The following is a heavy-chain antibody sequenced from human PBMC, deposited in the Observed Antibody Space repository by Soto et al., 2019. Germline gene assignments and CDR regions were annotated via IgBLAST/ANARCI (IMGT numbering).Heavy chain of an antibody. D-gene: IGHD3-22*01. CDR2: ISAYNGNT. V-gene: IGHV1-18*01. CDR1: GYTFTSYG. CDR3: ARARSRARTYYYDSSGYYYFDY. Sequence: ASVKVSWKASGYTFTSYGISWVRQAPGQGLEWIGWISAYNGNTNYAQKLQGRVTMTTDTSTSTAYMELRSLRSDDTAVYYCARARSRARTYYYDSSGYYYFDYWGQGTLVTVSS. J-gene: IGHJ4*02.